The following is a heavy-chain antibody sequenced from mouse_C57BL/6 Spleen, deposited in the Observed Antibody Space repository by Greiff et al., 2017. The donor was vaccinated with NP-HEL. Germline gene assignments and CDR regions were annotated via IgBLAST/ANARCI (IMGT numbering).Heavy chain of an antibody. CDR3: ARSGYGYDSYAMDD. J-gene: IGHJ4*01. D-gene: IGHD2-2*01. Sequence: QVQLKESGPELVKPGASVKISCKASGYAFSSSWMNWVKQRPGKGLEWIGRIYPGDGDTNYNGKFKGKATLTADKSSSTAYMQLSSLTSEDSAVYFCARSGYGYDSYAMDDWGKGTSVTVSS. CDR2: IYPGDGDT. V-gene: IGHV1-82*01. CDR1: GYAFSSSW.